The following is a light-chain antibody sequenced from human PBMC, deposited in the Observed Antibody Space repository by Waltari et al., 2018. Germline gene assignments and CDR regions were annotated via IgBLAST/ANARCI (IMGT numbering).Light chain of an antibody. V-gene: IGKV4-1*01. Sequence: DIVLTQSPDSLAVSLGERATINCKSSQSVLSSSNNKNYLGWYQQKPGQRPKLLITWASTRESGVPDRFGGSGSGTDFTLPISSLQAVDGAVYFCQHCYTFPYTFGQGTKWESK. CDR1: QSVLSSSNNKNY. J-gene: IGKJ2*01. CDR2: WAS. CDR3: QHCYTFPYT.